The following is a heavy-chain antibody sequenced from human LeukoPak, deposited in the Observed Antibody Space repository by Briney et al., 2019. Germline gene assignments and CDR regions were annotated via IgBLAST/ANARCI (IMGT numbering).Heavy chain of an antibody. V-gene: IGHV3-15*01. CDR1: GFTFSNAW. CDR3: TTRTRYYYYGMDV. CDR2: IKSKPDGGTT. J-gene: IGHJ6*02. D-gene: IGHD2-2*01. Sequence: PGGSLRLSCAASGFTFSNAWMSWVRQAPGKGLEWVGRIKSKPDGGTTDYAAPVKGRFTISRDDSKNTLYLQMNSLKTEDTAVYYCTTRTRYYYYGMDVWGQGTTVTVSS.